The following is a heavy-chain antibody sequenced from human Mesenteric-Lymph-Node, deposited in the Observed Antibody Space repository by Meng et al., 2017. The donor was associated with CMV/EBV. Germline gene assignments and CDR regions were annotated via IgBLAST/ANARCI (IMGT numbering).Heavy chain of an antibody. D-gene: IGHD6-6*01. CDR2: ISHSGTT. J-gene: IGHJ4*02. V-gene: IGHV4-34*01. CDR1: NGSFIGYF. CDR3: ARLSSVSSSSI. Sequence: SQTPSLTGGVYNGSFIGYFWSWSRQPPGKGLEWIGEISHSGTTNYNPSLESRVTLSADMSKKQFSLKLTSVTAADTAVYYCARLSSVSSSSIWGQGTLVTVSS.